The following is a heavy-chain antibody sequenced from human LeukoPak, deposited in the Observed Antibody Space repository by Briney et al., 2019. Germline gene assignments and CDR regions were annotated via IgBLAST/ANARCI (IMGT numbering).Heavy chain of an antibody. Sequence: GGSLRLSCSASGFTFSSYAMHWVRQAPGKGLEYVSAISSNGGSTYYADSVKGRFTISRDNSKNTLYLQMSSLRAEDTAVYYCVAPYCSDGSCYAFDYWGQGTLVTVSS. V-gene: IGHV3-64D*09. CDR3: VAPYCSDGSCYAFDY. CDR2: ISSNGGST. D-gene: IGHD2-15*01. J-gene: IGHJ4*02. CDR1: GFTFSSYA.